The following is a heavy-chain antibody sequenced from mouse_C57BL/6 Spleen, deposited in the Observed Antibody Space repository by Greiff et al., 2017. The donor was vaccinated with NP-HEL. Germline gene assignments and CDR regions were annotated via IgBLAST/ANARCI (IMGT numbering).Heavy chain of an antibody. Sequence: EVQLVESGPELVKPGASVKISCKASGYSFTDYNMNWVKQSNGKSLEWIGVINPNYGTTSYNQKFKGKATLTVDQSSSTAYMQLNSLTSEDSAVYYCARSGYGSSYDYFDYWGQGTTLTVSS. V-gene: IGHV1-39*01. J-gene: IGHJ2*01. CDR1: GYSFTDYN. CDR3: ARSGYGSSYDYFDY. D-gene: IGHD1-1*01. CDR2: INPNYGTT.